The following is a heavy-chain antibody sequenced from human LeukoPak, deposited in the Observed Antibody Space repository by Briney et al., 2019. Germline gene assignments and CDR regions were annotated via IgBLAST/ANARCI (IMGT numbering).Heavy chain of an antibody. CDR1: GYTFTSYG. CDR3: ARRLSGVSGLDY. V-gene: IGHV1-18*01. J-gene: IGHJ4*02. Sequence: ASVKVSCTASGYTFTSYGITWVRQAPGQGLEWMGWISAYNGISNYAQKLQGRVTMTTDTSTSTAYMELRSLTSDDTAVYYCARRLSGVSGLDYWGQGTLVTVSS. CDR2: ISAYNGIS. D-gene: IGHD3-16*01.